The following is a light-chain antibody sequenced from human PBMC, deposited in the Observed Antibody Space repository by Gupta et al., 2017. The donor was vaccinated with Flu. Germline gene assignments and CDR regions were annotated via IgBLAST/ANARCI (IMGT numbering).Light chain of an antibody. CDR1: QSVLYSSNNKNY. CDR3: QQYYSTPPPWG. CDR2: WAS. Sequence: DIVLTQSPDSLAVSLGERAPINCKSSQSVLYSSNNKNYLAWYQQKPGQPPKLLIYWASTRESGVPDRFSGSGSGTDFTLTISSLQAEDVAVYYCQQYYSTPPPWGFGQGTKVEIK. J-gene: IGKJ1*01. V-gene: IGKV4-1*01.